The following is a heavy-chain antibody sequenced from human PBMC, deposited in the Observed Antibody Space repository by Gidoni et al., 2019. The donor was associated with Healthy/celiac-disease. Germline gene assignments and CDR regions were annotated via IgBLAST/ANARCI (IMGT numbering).Heavy chain of an antibody. CDR2: IYYSGST. Sequence: QLQLQESGPGLVKPSETLSLTCTVSGGSFSSSSYYWGWIRQPPGKGLEWIGSIYYSGSTYYNPSLKSRVTISVDTSKNQFSLKLSSVTAADTAVYYCARDRRLISWYFDLWGRGTLVTVSS. CDR3: ARDRRLISWYFDL. D-gene: IGHD3-22*01. J-gene: IGHJ2*01. V-gene: IGHV4-39*07. CDR1: GGSFSSSSYY.